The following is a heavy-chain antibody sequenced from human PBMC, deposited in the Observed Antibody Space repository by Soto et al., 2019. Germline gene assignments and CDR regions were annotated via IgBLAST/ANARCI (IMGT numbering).Heavy chain of an antibody. J-gene: IGHJ3*02. CDR1: GFTFSSYS. CDR3: ARVLVVGRSGALDI. D-gene: IGHD2-8*02. Sequence: GSLRLSCAASGFTFSSYSMNWVRQAPGKGLEWVSYISSSSSTIYYADSVKGRFTISRDNAKNSLYLQMNSLRAEDTAVYYCARVLVVGRSGALDIWGQGTMVTVSS. V-gene: IGHV3-48*01. CDR2: ISSSSSTI.